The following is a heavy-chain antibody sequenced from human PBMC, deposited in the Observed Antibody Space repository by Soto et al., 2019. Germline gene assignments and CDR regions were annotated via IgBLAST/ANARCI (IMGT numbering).Heavy chain of an antibody. CDR2: ISASGGAT. D-gene: IGHD1-26*01. J-gene: IGHJ4*02. Sequence: EVELLESGGGLVQPGGSLRLSCVASRFTFTSYAMSWVRQAPGKGLEWVAAISASGGATIHADSGKGRLTISRDNSKNTLYLQMNSLRAEDTAVYYCAKDVEGGSLFRGAFDYWGQGTQVTVSS. V-gene: IGHV3-23*01. CDR3: AKDVEGGSLFRGAFDY. CDR1: RFTFTSYA.